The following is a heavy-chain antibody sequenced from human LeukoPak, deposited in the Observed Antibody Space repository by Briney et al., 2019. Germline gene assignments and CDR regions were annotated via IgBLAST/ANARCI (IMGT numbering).Heavy chain of an antibody. CDR2: IYYSGST. Sequence: SETLSLTCTVSGGSISSSSYYWGWIRQPPGKGLEWIGSIYYSGSTYYNPSLKSRGTISVDTSKNQFSLKLSSVTAADTAVYYCARDTVYYYFDYWGQGTLVTVSS. J-gene: IGHJ4*02. CDR3: ARDTVYYYFDY. D-gene: IGHD3-10*01. CDR1: GGSISSSSYY. V-gene: IGHV4-39*02.